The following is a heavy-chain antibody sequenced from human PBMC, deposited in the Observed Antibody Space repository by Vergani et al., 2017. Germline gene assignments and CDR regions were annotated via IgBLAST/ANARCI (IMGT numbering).Heavy chain of an antibody. J-gene: IGHJ6*03. Sequence: QMQLVQSGPEVKKPGTSVTVSCKASGFTFTSSAMQWVRQARGHRLEWIGWIVVGSGNTNHAQKFQERVTITRDMSTSTAYMELSSLRSEDTAVYYCAASDRKYYDFWSGYSYYYYMDVWGKGTTVTVSS. V-gene: IGHV1-58*02. CDR1: GFTFTSSA. D-gene: IGHD3-3*01. CDR3: AASDRKYYDFWSGYSYYYYMDV. CDR2: IVVGSGNT.